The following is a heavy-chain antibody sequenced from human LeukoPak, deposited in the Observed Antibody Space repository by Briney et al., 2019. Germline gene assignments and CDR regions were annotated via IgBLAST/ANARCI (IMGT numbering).Heavy chain of an antibody. CDR1: GFTFSSYA. Sequence: GGTLRLSCAASGFTFSSYAMSWVRQAPGQGLEWVSAISGSGGSTYYADSVKGRFTISRDNSKNTLYLQMNSLRAEDTAVYYCAKHDSSGYYSAFDYWGQGILVTVSS. D-gene: IGHD3-22*01. CDR3: AKHDSSGYYSAFDY. V-gene: IGHV3-23*01. J-gene: IGHJ4*02. CDR2: ISGSGGST.